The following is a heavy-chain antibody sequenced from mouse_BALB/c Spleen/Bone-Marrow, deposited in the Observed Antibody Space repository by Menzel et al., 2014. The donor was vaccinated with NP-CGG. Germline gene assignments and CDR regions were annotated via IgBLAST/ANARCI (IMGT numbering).Heavy chain of an antibody. J-gene: IGHJ3*01. CDR3: TLNWDSAY. V-gene: IGHV5-6*01. Sequence: EVKLMESGGDLVKPGGSLKLSCAASGFTFSSYGMSWVRQTPDKRLEWVATINNGGTYTYYPDSVKGRFTISRDNAKNTLYLQMSSLKSGDTAMYYCTLNWDSAYWGQGTLVTVSA. CDR1: GFTFSSYG. CDR2: INNGGTYT. D-gene: IGHD4-1*02.